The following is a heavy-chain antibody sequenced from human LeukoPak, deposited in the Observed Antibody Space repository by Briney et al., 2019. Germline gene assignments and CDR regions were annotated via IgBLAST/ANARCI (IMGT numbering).Heavy chain of an antibody. CDR1: GGSISSYY. V-gene: IGHV4-59*01. CDR3: ARGGIIENDY. Sequence: SETLSFTCTVSGGSISSYYWSWIRQPPGKGLEWIGYIYYSGSTNYNPSLKSRVTISVDTSKNQFSLKLSSVTAADTAVYYCARGGIIENDYWGQGTLVTVSS. CDR2: IYYSGST. J-gene: IGHJ4*02. D-gene: IGHD2-15*01.